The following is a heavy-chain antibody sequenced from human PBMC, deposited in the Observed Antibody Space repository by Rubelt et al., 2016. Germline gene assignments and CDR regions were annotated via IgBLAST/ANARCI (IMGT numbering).Heavy chain of an antibody. Sequence: QLQLQESGPGLVKPSETLSLTCTVSGGSISSSSYYWGWLRQPPGKGLEWIGSIYYSGSTYYNPSLTSRGTISVETSKNQRSLKLSSVTAADTAVYYCDSIAVAENIPDYWGQGTLVTVSS. CDR3: DSIAVAENIPDY. D-gene: IGHD6-19*01. V-gene: IGHV4-39*01. J-gene: IGHJ4*02. CDR1: GGSISSSSYY. CDR2: IYYSGST.